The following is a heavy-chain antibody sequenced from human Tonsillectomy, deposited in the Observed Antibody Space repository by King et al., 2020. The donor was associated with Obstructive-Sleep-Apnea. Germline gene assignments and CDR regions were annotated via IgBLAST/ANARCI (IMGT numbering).Heavy chain of an antibody. Sequence: VQLVESGGGLVQPGGSLRLSCVASGFTFSNYWMHWVRQAPGKGLVWDSRVNSDGRSTTYADSVKGRFTISKDIAKNTLYLHMDGLRAEDTAVYYCARGYSYAGGLFDSWGQGTLVTVSS. CDR2: VNSDGRST. D-gene: IGHD5-18*01. V-gene: IGHV3-74*01. CDR1: GFTFSNYW. CDR3: ARGYSYAGGLFDS. J-gene: IGHJ4*02.